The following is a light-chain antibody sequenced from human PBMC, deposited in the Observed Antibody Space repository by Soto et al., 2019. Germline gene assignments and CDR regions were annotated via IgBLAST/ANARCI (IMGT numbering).Light chain of an antibody. CDR3: QQRSNSPLT. V-gene: IGKV3-11*01. J-gene: IGKJ4*01. CDR2: DAS. CDR1: QSVSSY. Sequence: EIVLTQSPATLSLSPGERATLSCRASQSVSSYLAWYQQKPGQAPRLLIYDASNRATGIPARFSGSGSGTDFTLTISSLEPEDFEVYYCQQRSNSPLTFGGGTKVEIK.